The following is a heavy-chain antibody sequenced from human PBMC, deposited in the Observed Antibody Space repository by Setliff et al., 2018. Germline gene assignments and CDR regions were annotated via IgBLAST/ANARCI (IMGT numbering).Heavy chain of an antibody. D-gene: IGHD2-15*01. CDR2: ISGSGGST. V-gene: IGHV3-23*01. CDR3: AKMDIVVVVAANYFDY. Sequence: GGSLRLSCAPSGFTFSSYAMSWVRQAPGKGLEWVSAISGSGGSTCYADSVKGRFTISRDNSKNTLYLQMNSLRAEDTAVYYCAKMDIVVVVAANYFDYWGQGTLVTVSS. J-gene: IGHJ4*02. CDR1: GFTFSSYA.